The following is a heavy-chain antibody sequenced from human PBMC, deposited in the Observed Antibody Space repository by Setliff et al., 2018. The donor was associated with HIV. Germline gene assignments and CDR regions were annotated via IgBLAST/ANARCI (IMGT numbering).Heavy chain of an antibody. Sequence: LSLTCTVSGGSISSGSYYWSWIRQPAGEGLEWIGQIHTTGTTNCNPSLKSRVTISVDTSKNQFSLQLSPVTAADTAVYYCARVRSYGSAYDAFDVWGPGTMVTVSS. D-gene: IGHD3-10*01. CDR3: ARVRSYGSAYDAFDV. CDR1: GGSISSGSYY. V-gene: IGHV4-61*09. CDR2: IHTTGTT. J-gene: IGHJ3*01.